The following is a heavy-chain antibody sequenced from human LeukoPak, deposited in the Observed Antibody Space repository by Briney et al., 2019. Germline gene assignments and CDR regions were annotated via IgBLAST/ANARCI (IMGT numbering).Heavy chain of an antibody. CDR3: ARVGLDRRGYSGYEAFDY. Sequence: GGSLRLSCAASGFTFSSYGMTWARQAPGKGLEWVSYISSSSSTIYYADAVKGRFTISRDNAKNSLYLQINSLRAEDTAVYYCARVGLDRRGYSGYEAFDYWGQGTLVTVSS. CDR1: GFTFSSYG. V-gene: IGHV3-48*04. J-gene: IGHJ4*02. D-gene: IGHD5-12*01. CDR2: ISSSSSTI.